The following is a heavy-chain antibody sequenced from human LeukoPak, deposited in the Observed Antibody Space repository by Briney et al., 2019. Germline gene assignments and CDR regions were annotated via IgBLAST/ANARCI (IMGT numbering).Heavy chain of an antibody. CDR1: GGSISSSSYY. Sequence: SETLSLTCTVSGGSISSSSYYWGWIRQPPGKGLEWIGSIYYSGSTYYNPSLKSRVTISVDTSKNQFSLKLSSVTAADTAVYYGVGAAAGAYYYMDVWGKGTTVTISS. J-gene: IGHJ6*03. CDR2: IYYSGST. D-gene: IGHD6-13*01. V-gene: IGHV4-39*01. CDR3: VGAAAGAYYYMDV.